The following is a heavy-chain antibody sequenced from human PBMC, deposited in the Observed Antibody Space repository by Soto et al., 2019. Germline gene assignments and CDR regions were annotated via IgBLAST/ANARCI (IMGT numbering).Heavy chain of an antibody. J-gene: IGHJ6*02. CDR1: GGSISSGGYY. CDR3: ARGLYVWESYLKRYYYGMDV. Sequence: TLSLTCTVSGGSISSGGYYWSWIRQHPGKGLEWIGYIYYSGRAYYNPSLKSRVTISVDTSKNQFSLKLSSVTAADTAVYYCARGLYVWESYLKRYYYGMDVWGQGTTVTVSS. CDR2: IYYSGRA. V-gene: IGHV4-31*03. D-gene: IGHD3-16*02.